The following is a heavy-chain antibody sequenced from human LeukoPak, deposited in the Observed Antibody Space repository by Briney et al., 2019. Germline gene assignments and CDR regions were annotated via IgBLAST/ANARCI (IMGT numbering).Heavy chain of an antibody. CDR2: IYHSGST. V-gene: IGHV4-4*02. Sequence: SGTLSLTCAVSGGSISSSNWWSWVRQPPGKGLEWIGEIYHSGSTNYNPSLKSRVTISVDTSKNQFSLNLSSVTAADTAVYYRARGYFSSWYMNWFDPWGQGTLVTVSS. D-gene: IGHD6-13*01. J-gene: IGHJ5*02. CDR3: ARGYFSSWYMNWFDP. CDR1: GGSISSSNW.